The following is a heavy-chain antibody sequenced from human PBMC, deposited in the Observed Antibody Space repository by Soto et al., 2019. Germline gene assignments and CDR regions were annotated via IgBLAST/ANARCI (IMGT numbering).Heavy chain of an antibody. CDR1: GFTFSSYS. J-gene: IGHJ6*03. V-gene: IGHV3-48*01. Sequence: EVQLVESGGGLVQPGGSLRLSCAASGFTFSSYSMNWVRQAPGKGLEWVSYISSSSSTIYYADSVKGRFTISRDNANNSLYLQMNSLRAEDTAVYYCARVLRAYYYYYMDVWGKGTTVTVSS. CDR3: ARVLRAYYYYYMDV. CDR2: ISSSSSTI.